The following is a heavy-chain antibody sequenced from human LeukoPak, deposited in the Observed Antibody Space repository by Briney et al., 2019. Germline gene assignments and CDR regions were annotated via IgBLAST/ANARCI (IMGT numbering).Heavy chain of an antibody. J-gene: IGHJ4*02. CDR1: GFIFSNAW. CDR3: AKSVGGTGDPVDY. CDR2: ISGRGGST. D-gene: IGHD6-19*01. Sequence: PGGSLRLSCVGSGFIFSNAWMNWVRQAPGKGLEWVSNISGRGGSTYYADSVKGRFTISRDNSKNTLYLQMNSLRAEDTAVYYCAKSVGGTGDPVDYWGQGTLVIVSA. V-gene: IGHV3-23*01.